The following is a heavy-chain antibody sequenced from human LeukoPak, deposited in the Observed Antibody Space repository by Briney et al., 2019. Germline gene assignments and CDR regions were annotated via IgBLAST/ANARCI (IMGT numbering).Heavy chain of an antibody. CDR2: LSGTGGMT. CDR1: GFTFSNYA. Sequence: PGGSLRLSCAASGFTFSNYAMSWVRQAPGKGLEWVSGLSGTGGMTYYAESVKGRFTISRDNAKNSLYLQMNSLRDEDTAVYYCARGLTSVPTRWGQGTLVTVSS. J-gene: IGHJ4*02. V-gene: IGHV3-23*01. D-gene: IGHD4-17*01. CDR3: ARGLTSVPTR.